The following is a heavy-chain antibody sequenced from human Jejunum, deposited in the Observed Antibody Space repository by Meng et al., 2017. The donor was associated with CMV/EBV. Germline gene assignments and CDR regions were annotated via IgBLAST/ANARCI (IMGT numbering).Heavy chain of an antibody. Sequence: SCAPSGFTFSSYTMHWVRQAPGKRLEWVAVMAYDGRFEYSADSVKGRFTISRDNSKNTLYLQMNNLRAEDTAVYYCALTTLTGAWGQGTLVTVSS. J-gene: IGHJ5*02. CDR1: GFTFSSYT. D-gene: IGHD3-9*01. CDR2: MAYDGRFE. CDR3: ALTTLTGA. V-gene: IGHV3-30*01.